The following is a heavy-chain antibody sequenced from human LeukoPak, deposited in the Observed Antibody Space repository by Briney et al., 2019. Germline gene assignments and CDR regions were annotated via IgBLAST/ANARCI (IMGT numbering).Heavy chain of an antibody. D-gene: IGHD5-24*01. J-gene: IGHJ4*02. CDR3: ARVASVEMATIEGFFDY. CDR2: ISAYNGNT. CDR1: GYTFTGYY. V-gene: IGHV1-18*04. Sequence: GASVKVSCKASGYTFTGYYMHWVRQAPGQGLEWMGWISAYNGNTNYAQKLQGRVTMTTDTSTSTAYMELRSLRSDDTAVYYCARVASVEMATIEGFFDYWGQGTLVTVSS.